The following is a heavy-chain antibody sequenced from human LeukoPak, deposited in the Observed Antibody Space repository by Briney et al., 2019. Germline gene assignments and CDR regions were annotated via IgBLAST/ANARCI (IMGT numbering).Heavy chain of an antibody. Sequence: PSETLSLTCAVSGASISSGYWWSWVGPPPGKGLEGIGEIYHSGSTNHNPSLKSRVTISVDKSKSQFSLNLSSVTAADTAVYYCARDDTGVIRGIRFHYWGQGTLVTVSS. D-gene: IGHD3-10*01. CDR2: IYHSGST. CDR3: ARDDTGVIRGIRFHY. J-gene: IGHJ4*02. V-gene: IGHV4-4*02. CDR1: GASISSGYW.